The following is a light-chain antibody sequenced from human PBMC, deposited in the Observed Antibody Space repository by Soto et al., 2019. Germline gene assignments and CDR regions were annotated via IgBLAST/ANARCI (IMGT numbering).Light chain of an antibody. V-gene: IGKV3-15*01. J-gene: IGKJ1*01. CDR1: QSLSSSY. Sequence: VPNQCPGTLSLSPGERATLSCRASQSLSSSYLAWHQQKPGQAPRLLIYGASTRATGIPARFSGSGSGTGFTLTTSGLQSEDFAVYYCQQYSIWRTFGQGTKVDI. CDR3: QQYSIWRT. CDR2: GAS.